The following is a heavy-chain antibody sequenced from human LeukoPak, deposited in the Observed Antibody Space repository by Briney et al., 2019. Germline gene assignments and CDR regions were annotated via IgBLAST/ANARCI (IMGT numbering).Heavy chain of an antibody. Sequence: PSETLSLTCTVSGGSISGYYWSWIRQPPGKGLEWIGYIYYSGSTNYNPSLKSRVTISVDTSKNQFSLKLSSVTAADTAVYYCARGATAMGDFDYWGQGTLVTVSS. CDR2: IYYSGST. D-gene: IGHD5-18*01. CDR1: GGSISGYY. CDR3: ARGATAMGDFDY. J-gene: IGHJ4*02. V-gene: IGHV4-59*01.